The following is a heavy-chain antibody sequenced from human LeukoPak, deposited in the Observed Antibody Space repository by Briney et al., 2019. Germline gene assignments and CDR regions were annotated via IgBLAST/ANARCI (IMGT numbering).Heavy chain of an antibody. CDR1: KFTFSSYG. V-gene: IGHV3-48*04. CDR3: AREGQRRSFDI. Sequence: GGSLRLSCAASKFTFSSYGMHWVRQAPGKGLEWLSYISTSSNTIYYAESVKGRFTISRDNAKNSLYLQMNSLRAEDTAVYYCAREGQRRSFDIWGQGTMVTVSS. J-gene: IGHJ3*02. CDR2: ISTSSNTI.